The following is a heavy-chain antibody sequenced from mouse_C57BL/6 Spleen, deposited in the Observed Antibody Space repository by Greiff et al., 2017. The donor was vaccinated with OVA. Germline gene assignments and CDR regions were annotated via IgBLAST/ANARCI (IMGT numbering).Heavy chain of an antibody. Sequence: VQLQQSGPGLVKPSQSLSLTCSVTGYSITSGYYWNWIRQFPGNKLEWMGYISYDGSNNYNPSLKNRISITRDTSKNQFFLKLNSVTTEDTATYYCANDYDEAWFAYWGQGTLVTVSA. CDR2: ISYDGSN. D-gene: IGHD2-4*01. V-gene: IGHV3-6*01. CDR1: GYSITSGYY. CDR3: ANDYDEAWFAY. J-gene: IGHJ3*01.